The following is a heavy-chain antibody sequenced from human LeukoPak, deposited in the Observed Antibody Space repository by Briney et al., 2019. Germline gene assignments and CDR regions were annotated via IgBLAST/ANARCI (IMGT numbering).Heavy chain of an antibody. J-gene: IGHJ4*02. CDR2: INPSDGST. CDR3: ARAGYSSSSITLGY. CDR1: GYTFTNYY. Sequence: ASVEVCCKASGYTFTNYYIHWVRQAPGQGLEWMGIINPSDGSTSYAQKFQGRVTVTRDTSTSTVYMELSSLRSEDTAVYYCARAGYSSSSITLGYWGQGTLVTVSS. V-gene: IGHV1-46*01. D-gene: IGHD6-6*01.